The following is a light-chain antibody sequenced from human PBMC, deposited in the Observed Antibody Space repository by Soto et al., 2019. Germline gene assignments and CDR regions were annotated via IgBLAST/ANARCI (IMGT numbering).Light chain of an antibody. CDR3: SSYTSSSTFV. Sequence: QSALTQSASVSGSPGQSITISCTGTSSDVGGHDYVSWHQQHPGKAPTLMIYHVTNRPSGVSSRFSGSKSGNTAFLIISGLQAEDEADYYCSSYTSSSTFVFGTGTKLTVL. CDR2: HVT. J-gene: IGLJ1*01. V-gene: IGLV2-14*01. CDR1: SSDVGGHDY.